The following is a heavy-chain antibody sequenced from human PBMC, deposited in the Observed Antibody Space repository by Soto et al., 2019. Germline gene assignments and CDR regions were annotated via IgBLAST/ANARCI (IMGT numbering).Heavy chain of an antibody. CDR2: INHSGST. CDR3: ARVKKPTYYDYVWGTRGANWFDP. J-gene: IGHJ5*02. D-gene: IGHD3-16*01. V-gene: IGHV4-34*01. CDR1: GGSFIGYY. Sequence: LSLTCAVYGGSFIGYYWSWIRQPPGKWLECIGEINHSGSTNYNPSLKSRVTISVDTSKNQFSLKLSSVTAADTAVYYCARVKKPTYYDYVWGTRGANWFDPWGQGTLVTVSS.